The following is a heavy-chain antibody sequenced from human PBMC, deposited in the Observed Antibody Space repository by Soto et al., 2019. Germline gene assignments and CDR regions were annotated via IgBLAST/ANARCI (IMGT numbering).Heavy chain of an antibody. J-gene: IGHJ3*02. CDR3: AKGPYDYGDYADAFDI. CDR2: ISGSGGST. D-gene: IGHD4-17*01. V-gene: IGHV3-23*01. Sequence: GGSLRLSCAASGFTFSSYAMSWVRQAPGKGLEWVSAISGSGGSTYYADSVKGRFTISRDSSKNTLYLQMNSLRAEDTAVYYCAKGPYDYGDYADAFDIWGQGTMVTVSS. CDR1: GFTFSSYA.